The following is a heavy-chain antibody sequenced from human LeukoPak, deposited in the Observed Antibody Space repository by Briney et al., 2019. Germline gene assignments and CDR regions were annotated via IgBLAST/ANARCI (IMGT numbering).Heavy chain of an antibody. Sequence: GASVNVSCKASGYTFTSYDMNWVRQAPGQGLEWMGWMNPNSGNTGYAQKFQGRVTMTRNTSISTAYMELSSLRSEDTAVYYCARGYCSGGSCSESFDYWGQGTLVTVSS. D-gene: IGHD2-15*01. CDR1: GYTFTSYD. CDR2: MNPNSGNT. V-gene: IGHV1-8*01. CDR3: ARGYCSGGSCSESFDY. J-gene: IGHJ4*02.